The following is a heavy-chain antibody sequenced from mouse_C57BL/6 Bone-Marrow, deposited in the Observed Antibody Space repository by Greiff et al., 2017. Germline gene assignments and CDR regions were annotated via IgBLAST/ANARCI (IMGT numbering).Heavy chain of an antibody. Sequence: VQLKQSGPELVKPGASVKISCKASGYSFTGYYMNWVKQSPEKSLEWIGEINPSTGGTTYNQKFKAKATLTVDKSSSTAYMQLKSLTSEDAAVYCCGRRAIVTTWYFDVWGTGTTVTVSS. V-gene: IGHV1-42*01. CDR2: INPSTGGT. CDR1: GYSFTGYY. CDR3: GRRAIVTTWYFDV. D-gene: IGHD2-5*01. J-gene: IGHJ1*03.